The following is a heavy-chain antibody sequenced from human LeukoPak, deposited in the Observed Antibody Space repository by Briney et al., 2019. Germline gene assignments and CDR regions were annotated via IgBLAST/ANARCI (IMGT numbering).Heavy chain of an antibody. D-gene: IGHD2-8*02. Sequence: GESLKISCKGSGYNFNKYWIGWVRQMPGKGLEWMGIIYPGDSDTRYNPSFQDQVTISVDKSISTAYLQWSSLRASDTAMSYCARLQCSGGSCYIDYWGQGTLVTASS. V-gene: IGHV5-51*01. J-gene: IGHJ4*02. CDR3: ARLQCSGGSCYIDY. CDR2: IYPGDSDT. CDR1: GYNFNKYW.